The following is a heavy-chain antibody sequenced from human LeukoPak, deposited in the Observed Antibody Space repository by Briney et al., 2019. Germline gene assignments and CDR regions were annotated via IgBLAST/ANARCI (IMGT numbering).Heavy chain of an antibody. CDR3: ARHGLGGGRTGSGMDV. CDR1: GGSISSYY. J-gene: IGHJ6*02. V-gene: IGHV4-59*01. D-gene: IGHD2-15*01. Sequence: SETLSLTCTVSGGSISSYYWSWIRQPPGKGLEWIGYIYYSGSTNYNPSLKSRVTISVDTSKNQFSLKLNSLTATDTAVYYCARHGLGGGRTGSGMDVWGQGTTVTVSS. CDR2: IYYSGST.